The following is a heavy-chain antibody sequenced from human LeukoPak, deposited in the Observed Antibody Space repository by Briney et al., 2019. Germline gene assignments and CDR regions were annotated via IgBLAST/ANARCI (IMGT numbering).Heavy chain of an antibody. CDR3: ASDSGGGYSSSWYAS. J-gene: IGHJ5*01. V-gene: IGHV3-33*01. CDR1: GFTFSGYG. CDR2: IWYDGSNK. D-gene: IGHD6-13*01. Sequence: GRSLRLSCAASGFTFSGYGMHWVRPAPGKGLEWVAVIWYDGSNKYYADSVKGRFTISRDNSKNPLYLQMNSLRAEDTAVYYCASDSGGGYSSSWYASWGQGTLVTVSS.